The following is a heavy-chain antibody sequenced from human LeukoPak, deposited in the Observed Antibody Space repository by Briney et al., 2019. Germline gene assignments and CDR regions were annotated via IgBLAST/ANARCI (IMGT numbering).Heavy chain of an antibody. D-gene: IGHD6-13*01. CDR3: ARLTYSSSWYPRCFDY. CDR2: IYHSGST. CDR1: GGSFSSSNW. J-gene: IGHJ4*02. V-gene: IGHV4-4*02. Sequence: SETLSLTCAVSGGSFSSSNWWRWGRPPPGKGVEWIGEIYHSGSTNYNPSLKSRVTISVDKSKNQFSLKLSSVTAADTAVYYCARLTYSSSWYPRCFDYWGQGTLVTVSS.